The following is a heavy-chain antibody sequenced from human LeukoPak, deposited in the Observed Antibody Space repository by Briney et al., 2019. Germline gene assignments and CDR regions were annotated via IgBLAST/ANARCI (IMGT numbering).Heavy chain of an antibody. CDR1: GFTVSSNY. J-gene: IGHJ6*02. Sequence: GGSLRLSGAASGFTVSSNYMSWVRQAPGEGREWVSVIYSGGRTYYADSVKGRLTIFRDNAKHTLYLEQSSVRVDDTAVYYCARESRVLYYGMDVWGQGTKVTDCS. V-gene: IGHV3-66*01. CDR3: ARESRVLYYGMDV. CDR2: IYSGGRT.